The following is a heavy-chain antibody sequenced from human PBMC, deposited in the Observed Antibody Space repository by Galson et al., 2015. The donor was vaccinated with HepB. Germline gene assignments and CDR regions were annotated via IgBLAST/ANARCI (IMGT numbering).Heavy chain of an antibody. D-gene: IGHD1-7*01. Sequence: VKVSCKASGGTFSSYVISWVRQAPGQGLEWMGRIIPILNITNYAQNFQGRVTITADKSTKTAHMELSSLTSEDTAVYYCARGYNWNSGNWFDPWGQGTLVTVSS. CDR2: IIPILNIT. V-gene: IGHV1-69*04. CDR1: GGTFSSYV. CDR3: ARGYNWNSGNWFDP. J-gene: IGHJ5*02.